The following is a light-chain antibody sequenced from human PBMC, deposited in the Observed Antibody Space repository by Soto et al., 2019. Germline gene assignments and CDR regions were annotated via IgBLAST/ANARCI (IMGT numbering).Light chain of an antibody. J-gene: IGKJ4*01. CDR1: QSVYND. CDR3: QQYNNWPLT. Sequence: EIVMTQSPATLSVSPGDRATLSCRASQSVYNDLAWYQQKPGQPPRLLIYDASTRATGIPARFSGSQSGTEFTLTISSLPSEDFAVYSCQQYNNWPLTFGGGTKVDIK. CDR2: DAS. V-gene: IGKV3D-15*01.